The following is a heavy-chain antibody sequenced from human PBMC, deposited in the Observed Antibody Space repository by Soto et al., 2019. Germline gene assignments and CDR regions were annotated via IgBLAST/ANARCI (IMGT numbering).Heavy chain of an antibody. D-gene: IGHD3-3*01. Sequence: QITLKESGPTLVKPTQTLTLTCTLSGFSLSTSGVGVGWIRKPPGKALEWLALIYWDDDKRYSPSLKSRLTVTKDTSKNQVAMTMTNMDPVDTATYYCARSSWRFRSFDYWGQGTLVTVSS. CDR2: IYWDDDK. CDR1: GFSLSTSGVG. J-gene: IGHJ4*02. CDR3: ARSSWRFRSFDY. V-gene: IGHV2-5*02.